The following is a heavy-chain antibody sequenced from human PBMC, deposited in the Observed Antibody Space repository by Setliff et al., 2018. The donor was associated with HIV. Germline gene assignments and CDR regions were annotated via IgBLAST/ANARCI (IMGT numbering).Heavy chain of an antibody. Sequence: LSLTCAVYGGSFSGYYWSWIRQPPGKGLEWIGEINHSGSTNYNPSLKSRVTILVDTSKNQFSLKLSSVTAADTAVYYCARHDTEYSSYPIDYWGQGNLVTVSS. CDR3: ARHDTEYSSYPIDY. CDR1: GGSFSGYY. D-gene: IGHD6-6*01. CDR2: INHSGST. J-gene: IGHJ4*02. V-gene: IGHV4-34*01.